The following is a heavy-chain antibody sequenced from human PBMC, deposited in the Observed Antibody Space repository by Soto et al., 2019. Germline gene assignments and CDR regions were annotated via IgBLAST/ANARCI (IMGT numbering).Heavy chain of an antibody. CDR1: GGSISSGGYY. J-gene: IGHJ5*02. CDR2: IYYSGST. Sequence: SETLSLTCTVSGGSISSGGYYWSWIRQHPGKGLEWIGYIYYSGSTYYNPSLKSRVTISVDTSKNQFSLKLSSVTAADTAVYYCARAIGYSYGLVSFLSWFDPWGQGTLVTVS. V-gene: IGHV4-31*03. D-gene: IGHD5-18*01. CDR3: ARAIGYSYGLVSFLSWFDP.